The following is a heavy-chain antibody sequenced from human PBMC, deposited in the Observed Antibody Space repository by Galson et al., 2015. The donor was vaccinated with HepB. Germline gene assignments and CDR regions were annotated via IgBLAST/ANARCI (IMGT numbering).Heavy chain of an antibody. D-gene: IGHD1-26*01. CDR1: GGSISSYY. CDR2: IYYSGST. J-gene: IGHJ4*02. V-gene: IGHV4-59*01. Sequence: QVQLQESGPGLVKPSETLSLTCTVSGGSISSYYWSWIRQPPGKGLEWIGYIYYSGSTNYNPSLKSRVTIPVDTSKTQFSLKLSSVTAADTAVYYCASVRRGSYSLDYWGQGTLVTVSS. CDR3: ASVRRGSYSLDY.